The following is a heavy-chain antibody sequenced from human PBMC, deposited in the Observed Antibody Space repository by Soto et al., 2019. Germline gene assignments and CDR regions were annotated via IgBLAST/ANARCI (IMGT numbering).Heavy chain of an antibody. D-gene: IGHD3-10*01. V-gene: IGHV3-33*08. Sequence: GGSLRLSCAASGFTFSSYGMHWVRQAPGKGLEWVAVIWYDGSNKYYADSVKGRFTISRDNSKNTLYLQMNSLRAEDTAVYYCARDQVPIGGDYYYYYGMDVWGQGTTVTVSS. CDR1: GFTFSSYG. CDR2: IWYDGSNK. CDR3: ARDQVPIGGDYYYYYGMDV. J-gene: IGHJ6*02.